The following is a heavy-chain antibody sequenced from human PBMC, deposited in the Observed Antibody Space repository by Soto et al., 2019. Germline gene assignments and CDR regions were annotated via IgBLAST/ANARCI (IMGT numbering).Heavy chain of an antibody. Sequence: QVQLVESGGGEVQPGGSLRLSCAASGFTFSRHAIHWVRLTPGRGLERVLAISRDGSYIYYTDSVKGRFTVSRDNSKNTVFVQMNRLIPDDTALYFCARTRNGGVADSFDSWGQGTRVTVSS. CDR2: ISRDGSYI. CDR3: ARTRNGGVADSFDS. V-gene: IGHV3-30*04. J-gene: IGHJ5*01. D-gene: IGHD3-3*01. CDR1: GFTFSRHA.